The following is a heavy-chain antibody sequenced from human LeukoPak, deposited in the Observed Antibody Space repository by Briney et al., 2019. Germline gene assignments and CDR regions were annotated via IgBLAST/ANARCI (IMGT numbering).Heavy chain of an antibody. CDR2: ISSSGSTI. V-gene: IGHV3-11*01. CDR3: ARGLWFGEFTNPYVDY. D-gene: IGHD3-10*01. CDR1: GFTFSDYY. J-gene: IGHJ4*02. Sequence: PGGSLRLSCAASGFTFSDYYMSWIRQAPGKGLEWVSYISSSGSTIYYADSVKGRFTISRDNAKNSLYLQMNSLRAEDTAVYYCARGLWFGEFTNPYVDYWGQGTLVTVSS.